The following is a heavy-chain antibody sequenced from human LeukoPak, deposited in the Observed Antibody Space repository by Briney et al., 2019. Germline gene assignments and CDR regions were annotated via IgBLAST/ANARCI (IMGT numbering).Heavy chain of an antibody. CDR2: ITSRSSHI. V-gene: IGHV3-21*01. J-gene: IGHJ6*03. CDR1: GFAFNSYT. Sequence: PGGSLRLSCAASGFAFNSYTITWVRQAPGKGLESVSPITSRSSHIYIADSVKGRFTISRDNAKNSLFLQMSSLRVEDTAVYYCARVAQGATTENYFYYYMDVWGKGTTVTVSS. D-gene: IGHD4-11*01. CDR3: ARVAQGATTENYFYYYMDV.